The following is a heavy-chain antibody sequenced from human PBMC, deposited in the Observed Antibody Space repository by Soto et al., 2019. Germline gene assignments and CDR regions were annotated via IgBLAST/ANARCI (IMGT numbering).Heavy chain of an antibody. CDR1: GFTFDDYA. Sequence: GESLKISCAASGFTFDDYAMHWVRQAPGKGLEWVSLISWDGGSTYYTDSVKGRFTISRDNSKNSLYLQMNSLRAEDTALYYCAKGKGGATDSFDIWGQGTMVTVSS. V-gene: IGHV3-43D*03. CDR2: ISWDGGST. J-gene: IGHJ3*02. CDR3: AKGKGGATDSFDI. D-gene: IGHD1-26*01.